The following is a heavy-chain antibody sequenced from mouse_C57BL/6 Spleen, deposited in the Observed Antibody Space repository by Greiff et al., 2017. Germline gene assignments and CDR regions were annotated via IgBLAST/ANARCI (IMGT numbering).Heavy chain of an antibody. CDR3: ALDYDYDGFAY. Sequence: VQLQQSGPELVKPGASVKIPCKASGYTFTDYNMDWVKQSHGKSLEWIGDINPNNGGTIYNQKFKGKATLTVDKSSSTAYMELRSLTSEDTAVYYCALDYDYDGFAYWGQGTLVTVSA. J-gene: IGHJ3*01. CDR1: GYTFTDYN. D-gene: IGHD2-4*01. V-gene: IGHV1-18*01. CDR2: INPNNGGT.